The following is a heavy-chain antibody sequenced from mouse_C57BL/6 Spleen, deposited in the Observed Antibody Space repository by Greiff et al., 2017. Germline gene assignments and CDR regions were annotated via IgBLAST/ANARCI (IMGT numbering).Heavy chain of an antibody. V-gene: IGHV14-4*01. J-gene: IGHJ1*03. CDR1: GFNIKDDY. Sequence: VQLQQSGAELVRPGASVKLSCTASGFNIKDDYMHWVKQRPEQGLEWIGWIDPENGDTASASKFQGKATIPADTSSSTAYLQLSSLTSEDTAVYYWTEGIYYGNYGGYFDVWGTGTTVTVSS. D-gene: IGHD2-1*01. CDR3: TEGIYYGNYGGYFDV. CDR2: IDPENGDT.